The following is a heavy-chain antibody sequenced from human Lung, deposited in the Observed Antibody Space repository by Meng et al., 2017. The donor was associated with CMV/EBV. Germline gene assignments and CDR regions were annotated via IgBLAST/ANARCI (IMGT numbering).Heavy chain of an antibody. V-gene: IGHV3-48*03. Sequence: GGSXRLXXAASGFTSSSYEMNWVRQAPGKGLEWVSYISSSGSTIYYADSVKGRFTISRDNAKNSLYLQMNSLRAEDTAVYYCASLKDIVVVPAAKGSKYYYYGMDVWGQGTTVXVSS. CDR2: ISSSGSTI. D-gene: IGHD2-2*01. J-gene: IGHJ6*02. CDR1: GFTSSSYE. CDR3: ASLKDIVVVPAAKGSKYYYYGMDV.